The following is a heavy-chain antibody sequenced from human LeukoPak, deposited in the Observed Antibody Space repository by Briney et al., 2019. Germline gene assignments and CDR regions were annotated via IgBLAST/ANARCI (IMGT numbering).Heavy chain of an antibody. CDR3: ARARDYGDYVFDH. D-gene: IGHD4-17*01. CDR2: INPSGGST. Sequence: ASVKVSCKASGYTFSTYYIHWVRQAPGQGLEWMGIINPSGGSTSYAQKLQGRVTMTRDTSTSTVYMELTSLRSEDTAVFYCARARDYGDYVFDHWGQGTLVTVSS. V-gene: IGHV1-46*01. CDR1: GYTFSTYY. J-gene: IGHJ4*02.